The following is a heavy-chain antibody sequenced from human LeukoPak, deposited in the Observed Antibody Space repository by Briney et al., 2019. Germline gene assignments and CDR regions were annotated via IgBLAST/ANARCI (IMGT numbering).Heavy chain of an antibody. D-gene: IGHD1-20*01. Sequence: PARSLRLSCAASGFTFSSYGMHWVRQAPGKGLEWVAVLWSDGSNKYYADSVKGRFTISRDNSKNTLYLQMNSLRAEDTAVFYCARDNFGFDYWGQGTLVTVSS. CDR3: ARDNFGFDY. CDR2: LWSDGSNK. CDR1: GFTFSSYG. V-gene: IGHV3-33*01. J-gene: IGHJ4*02.